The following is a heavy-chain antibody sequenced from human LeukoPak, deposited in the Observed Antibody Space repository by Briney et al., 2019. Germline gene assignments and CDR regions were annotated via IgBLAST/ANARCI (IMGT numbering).Heavy chain of an antibody. D-gene: IGHD2-2*01. V-gene: IGHV3-23*01. Sequence: GGPLRLSCAASGFTFSSYAMSWVRQAPGKGLEWVSAISGSGGSTYYADPVKGRFTISRDNSKNTLYLQMNSLRAEDTAVYYCAKPQVPAATLGPIDYWGQGTLVTVSS. CDR2: ISGSGGST. CDR1: GFTFSSYA. CDR3: AKPQVPAATLGPIDY. J-gene: IGHJ4*02.